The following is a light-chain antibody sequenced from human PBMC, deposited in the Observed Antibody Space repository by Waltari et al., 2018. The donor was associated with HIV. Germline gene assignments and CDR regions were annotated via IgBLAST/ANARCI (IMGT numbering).Light chain of an antibody. V-gene: IGKV2-28*01. CDR3: MQALQTPRT. J-gene: IGKJ1*01. Sequence: DIVMTQSPLSLPVTPGEPASIPCRSSQSLLHSNGYKYLDWYLQKPGQSPQLLISLGSNRASGVPDRFSGSGSGTDFTLKISRVEAEDVGIYYCMQALQTPRTFGQGTKVEI. CDR1: QSLLHSNGYKY. CDR2: LGS.